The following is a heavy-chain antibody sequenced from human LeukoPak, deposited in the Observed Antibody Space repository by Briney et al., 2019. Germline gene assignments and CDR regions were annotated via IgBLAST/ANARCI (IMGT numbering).Heavy chain of an antibody. V-gene: IGHV1-18*01. CDR1: GYTFTSYG. Sequence: ASVKVSCKASGYTFTSYGISWVRQAPGQGLEWMGWISAYNGNTNYAQKLQGRVTMTTDTSISTAYMELSRLRSDDTAVYYCARDPRQWLVNWFDPWGQGTLVTVSS. D-gene: IGHD6-19*01. J-gene: IGHJ5*02. CDR3: ARDPRQWLVNWFDP. CDR2: ISAYNGNT.